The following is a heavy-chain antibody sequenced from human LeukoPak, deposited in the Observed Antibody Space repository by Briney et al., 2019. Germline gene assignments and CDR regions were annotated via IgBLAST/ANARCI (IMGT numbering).Heavy chain of an antibody. D-gene: IGHD5-12*01. J-gene: IGHJ4*02. V-gene: IGHV3-7*03. CDR2: IKQDASQT. CDR1: GFTFTPPW. Sequence: GGSLRLSCAASGFTFTPPWMAWVRQAPGKGLEWVANIKQDASQTSYVDSVKGRLTVSRDNAKNSMYLQMNSLRAEDTAVYYCASYIMLATTYYFDYWGQGTLVTVSS. CDR3: ASYIMLATTYYFDY.